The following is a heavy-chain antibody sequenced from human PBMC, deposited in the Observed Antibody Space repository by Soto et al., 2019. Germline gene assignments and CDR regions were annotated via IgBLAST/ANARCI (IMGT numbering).Heavy chain of an antibody. J-gene: IGHJ6*02. Sequence: ASVKVSCKASGYTFTSYAMHWVLQAPGQRLEWMGWINAGNGNTKYSQKFQGRVTITRDTSASTAYMELSSLRSEDTAVYYCAGDIYCSSTSCYGDYYYHGMDVWGQGTTVTVSS. CDR1: GYTFTSYA. CDR3: AGDIYCSSTSCYGDYYYHGMDV. V-gene: IGHV1-3*01. CDR2: INAGNGNT. D-gene: IGHD2-2*01.